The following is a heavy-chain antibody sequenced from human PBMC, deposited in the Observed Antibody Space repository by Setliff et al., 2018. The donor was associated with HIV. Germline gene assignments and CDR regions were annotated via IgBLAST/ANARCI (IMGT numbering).Heavy chain of an antibody. J-gene: IGHJ6*03. V-gene: IGHV3-43*01. D-gene: IGHD3-10*01. CDR1: GFIFDGYA. CDR2: ISWDGATT. CDR3: AKEGGSERMPFFYYYMDV. Sequence: GGSLRLSCAASGFIFDGYAMHWVRQVPGKGLEWVALISWDGATTNYADSVKGRFTISRDSSKNSLYLQMNSLRTEDTALYYCAKEGGSERMPFFYYYMDVWGKGTTVTVSS.